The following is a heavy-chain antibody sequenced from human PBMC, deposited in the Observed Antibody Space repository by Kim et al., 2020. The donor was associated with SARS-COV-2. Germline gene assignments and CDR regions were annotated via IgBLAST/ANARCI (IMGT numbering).Heavy chain of an antibody. J-gene: IGHJ4*02. V-gene: IGHV3-30*02. D-gene: IGHD6-13*01. Sequence: NKYYADSVKGRFTISRDNSKNTLYLQMNSLRAEDTAVYYCAKTSSSWRNYWGQGTLVTVSS. CDR3: AKTSSSWRNY. CDR2: NK.